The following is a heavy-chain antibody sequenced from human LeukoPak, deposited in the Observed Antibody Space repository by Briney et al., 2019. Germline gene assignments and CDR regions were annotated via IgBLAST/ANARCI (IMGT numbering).Heavy chain of an antibody. V-gene: IGHV1-8*01. J-gene: IGHJ5*02. CDR3: ARVFMYYYDSRGGFDP. CDR1: GYTFTSYD. Sequence: GASVTVSCKASGYTFTSYDINWVRQATGQGREWMGWMNPNSGNTGYAQKFQGRVTITRNTSISTAYMELSSRKSEDTAVYYCARVFMYYYDSRGGFDPWGQGTLVTVSS. D-gene: IGHD3-22*01. CDR2: MNPNSGNT.